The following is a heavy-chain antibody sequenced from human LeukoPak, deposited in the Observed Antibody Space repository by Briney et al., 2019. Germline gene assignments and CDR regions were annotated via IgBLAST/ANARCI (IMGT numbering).Heavy chain of an antibody. D-gene: IGHD2-15*01. J-gene: IGHJ5*02. CDR2: IYTSGST. CDR3: ARAGIPMGCYRGWFDP. V-gene: IGHV4-4*07. CDR1: GGSISSYY. Sequence: SETLSLTCTVSGGSISSYYWSWIRQPAGKGLEWIGRIYTSGSTNYNPSLKSRVTMSVDTSKNQFSLKLSSVTAADTAVYYCARAGIPMGCYRGWFDPWGQGTLVTVSS.